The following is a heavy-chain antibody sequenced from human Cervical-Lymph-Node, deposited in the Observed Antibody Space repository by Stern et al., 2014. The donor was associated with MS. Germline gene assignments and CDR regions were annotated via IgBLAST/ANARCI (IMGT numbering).Heavy chain of an antibody. J-gene: IGHJ4*02. CDR1: GYTFTSYW. CDR3: ARQRYFDY. V-gene: IGHV5-51*01. CDR2: IFPGGSDI. Sequence: VQLVQSGPEVKRPGESLKLSCQASGYTFTSYWIGWVRQMPGKGLEWIAIIFPGGSDIRYSPSFQGQVTISADKSSSTAYLQWNTLKASDTAIYYCARQRYFDYWGQGTLVTVSS.